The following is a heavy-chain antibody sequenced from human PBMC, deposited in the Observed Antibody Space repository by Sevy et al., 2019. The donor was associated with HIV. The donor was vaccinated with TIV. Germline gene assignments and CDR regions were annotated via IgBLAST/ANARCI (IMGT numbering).Heavy chain of an antibody. Sequence: SETLSLTCSVSGGSISSYYWSWIRQPPGKGLEWIEYSGNTNYNSSLKSRVTISVDTSKNQFSLKLNSVTAADTAVYYSARVRYVSGFTIFFDYWGQGTLVTVSS. CDR2: YSGNT. CDR1: GGSISSYY. V-gene: IGHV4-59*01. CDR3: ARVRYVSGFTIFFDY. J-gene: IGHJ4*02. D-gene: IGHD3-16*01.